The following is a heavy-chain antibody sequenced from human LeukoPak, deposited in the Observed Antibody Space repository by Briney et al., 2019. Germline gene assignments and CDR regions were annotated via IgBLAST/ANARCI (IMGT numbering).Heavy chain of an antibody. J-gene: IGHJ4*02. CDR1: GYTFTSYY. CDR2: INPNSGGT. CDR3: ARDWGYGSAHFDY. V-gene: IGHV1-2*02. D-gene: IGHD3-10*01. Sequence: ASVKVSCKASGYTFTSYYMHWVRQAPGQGLEWMGWINPNSGGTNYAQKFQGRVTMTRDTSISTAYMELSRLRSDDTAVYYCARDWGYGSAHFDYWGQGTLVTVSS.